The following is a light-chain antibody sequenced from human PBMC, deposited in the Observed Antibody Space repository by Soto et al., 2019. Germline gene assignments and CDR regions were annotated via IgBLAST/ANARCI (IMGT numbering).Light chain of an antibody. V-gene: IGLV2-14*01. J-gene: IGLJ1*01. CDR3: CSYTSSNTYV. Sequence: QSVLTQPASVSGSPGQSITISCTGTSSDVGGYNYVSWYQQHPGKAPKLMIYEVSDRPLGLSNRSSGSKSGNTASLTISGLQAEYEADYYCCSYTSSNTYVFGTGTKVTVL. CDR2: EVS. CDR1: SSDVGGYNY.